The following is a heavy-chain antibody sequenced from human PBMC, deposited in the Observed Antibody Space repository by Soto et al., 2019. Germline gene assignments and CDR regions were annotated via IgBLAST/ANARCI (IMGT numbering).Heavy chain of an antibody. CDR1: DGSMNSDSSY. Sequence: QLQLQESGPGLVKPSETLSLTCRVSDGSMNSDSSYWGWIRQPPGKGLEWIGGINHSGRTYHNLSLKGRVTMSVDASRNQFSLKLTSMTAADTAVYYCARLGGYVSVGYYYLWDSWGQGTLVTVSS. CDR2: INHSGRT. CDR3: ARLGGYVSVGYYYLWDS. V-gene: IGHV4-39*01. J-gene: IGHJ4*02. D-gene: IGHD3-22*01.